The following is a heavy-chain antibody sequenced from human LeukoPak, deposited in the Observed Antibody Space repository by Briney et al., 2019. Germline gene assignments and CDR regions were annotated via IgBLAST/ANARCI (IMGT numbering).Heavy chain of an antibody. CDR2: ISPNSGGT. J-gene: IGHJ2*01. CDR3: AIQPWGSGNNWYFDL. Sequence: ASVKVSCKPSGYTFSGFYIHWVRQAPGQGLEWMGWISPNSGGTDYAQRFQGRVTMTRDTSFSTAYMELSSLRSDDTAVYYCAIQPWGSGNNWYFDLWGRGTLVTVSS. CDR1: GYTFSGFY. D-gene: IGHD7-27*01. V-gene: IGHV1-2*02.